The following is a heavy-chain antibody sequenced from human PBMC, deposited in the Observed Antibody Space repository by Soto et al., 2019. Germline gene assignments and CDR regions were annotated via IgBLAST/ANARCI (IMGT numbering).Heavy chain of an antibody. CDR1: GGPISSYY. V-gene: IGHV4-59*01. CDR3: IGTSRDFDI. J-gene: IGHJ3*02. CDR2: VHYSGTT. Sequence: NPSETLSLTCTVSGGPISSYYWSWIRQPPEKGLEWIGYVHYSGTTNYNPSLQSRVTMSVDTSKNQFSLSLTSVTTVDTAVYYCIGTSRDFDIWGQGISVTVSS. D-gene: IGHD2-2*01.